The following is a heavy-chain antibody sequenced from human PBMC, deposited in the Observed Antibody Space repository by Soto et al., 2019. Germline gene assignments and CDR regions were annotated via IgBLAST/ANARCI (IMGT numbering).Heavy chain of an antibody. CDR3: ARRYNWNDPSGAFDI. CDR2: ISGSGGST. J-gene: IGHJ3*02. Sequence: PGGSLRLSCAASGFTFSSYAMSWVRQAPGKGLEWVSAISGSGGSTYYADSVKGRFTISRDNSKNTLYLQMNSLRSEDTAVYYCARRYNWNDPSGAFDIWGQGTMVTVSS. V-gene: IGHV3-23*01. CDR1: GFTFSSYA. D-gene: IGHD1-1*01.